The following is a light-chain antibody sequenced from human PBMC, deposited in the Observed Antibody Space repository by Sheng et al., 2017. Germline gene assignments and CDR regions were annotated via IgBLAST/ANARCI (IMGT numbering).Light chain of an antibody. Sequence: DIQMTQSSSSLSASVGDRVTITCQASQDIFHYLNWYQQKPGKAPKLLIYDASNLEIGVPSRFRGSGSGTDFTLTINSLQPGDTATYYCQQYENLPFTFGGGTKVEIK. CDR2: DAS. CDR3: QQYENLPFT. CDR1: QDIFHY. J-gene: IGKJ4*02. V-gene: IGKV1-33*01.